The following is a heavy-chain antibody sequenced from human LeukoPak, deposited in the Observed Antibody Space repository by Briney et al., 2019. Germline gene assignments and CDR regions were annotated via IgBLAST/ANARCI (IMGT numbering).Heavy chain of an antibody. J-gene: IGHJ4*02. V-gene: IGHV1-8*02. CDR2: MNPNSGNT. CDR1: GGTFSSYA. CDR3: ATWGGTYDILTGYQPYVDY. D-gene: IGHD3-9*01. Sequence: ASVTVSCKASGGTFSSYAISWVRQAPGQGLEWMGWMNPNSGNTGYAQKFQGRVTMTRNTSISTAYMELSSLRSEDTAVYYCATWGGTYDILTGYQPYVDYWGQGTLVTVSS.